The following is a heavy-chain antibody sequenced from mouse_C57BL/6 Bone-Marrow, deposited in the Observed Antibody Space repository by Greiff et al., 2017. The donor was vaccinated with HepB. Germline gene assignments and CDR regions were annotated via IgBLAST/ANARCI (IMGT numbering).Heavy chain of an antibody. CDR2: IDPETGGT. CDR1: GYTFTDYE. CDR3: TRCPDRDYGYYYAMDY. Sequence: QVHVKQSGAELVRPGASVTLSCKASGYTFTDYEMHWVKQTPVHGLEWIGAIDPETGGTAYNQKFKGKAILTADKSSSTAYMELRSLTSEDSAVYYCTRCPDRDYGYYYAMDYWGQGTSVTVSS. V-gene: IGHV1-15*01. J-gene: IGHJ4*01. D-gene: IGHD2-4*01.